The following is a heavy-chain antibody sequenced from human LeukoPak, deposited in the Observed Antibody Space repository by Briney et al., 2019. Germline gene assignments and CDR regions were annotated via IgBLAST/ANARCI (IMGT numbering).Heavy chain of an antibody. CDR3: ARIGRIGGTMVRGGLDY. Sequence: SETLSLTCTVSGGSISSYYWSWIRQPPGKGLEWIGYIYYSGSTNYNPSLKSRVTISVDTSKNQFSLKLSSVTAADTAVYYCARIGRIGGTMVRGGLDYWGQGTLVTVSS. CDR1: GGSISSYY. V-gene: IGHV4-59*12. CDR2: IYYSGST. J-gene: IGHJ4*02. D-gene: IGHD3-10*01.